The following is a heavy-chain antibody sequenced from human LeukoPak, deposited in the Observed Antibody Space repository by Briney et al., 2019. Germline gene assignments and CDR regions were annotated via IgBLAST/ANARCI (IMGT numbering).Heavy chain of an antibody. V-gene: IGHV4-39*07. CDR1: GGSISSSSYY. CDR3: ARDKGLAAAGHWYFDL. J-gene: IGHJ2*01. CDR2: IYYSGST. Sequence: SETLSLTCTVSGGSISSSSYYWGWIRQPPGKGLEWIGSIYYSGSTNHNPSLKSRVTISGDTSKNQFSLKLSSVTAADTAVYYCARDKGLAAAGHWYFDLWGRGTLVTVSS. D-gene: IGHD6-13*01.